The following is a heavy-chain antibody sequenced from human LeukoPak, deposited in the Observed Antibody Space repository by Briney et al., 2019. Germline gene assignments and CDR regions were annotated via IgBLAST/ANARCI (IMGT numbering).Heavy chain of an antibody. V-gene: IGHV4-59*01. Sequence: SETLSLTCTVSGGSISGFHWSWIRQAPGKGLEWIGYIYYSGSTNYNPSLKSRVTISVDTSKNQFSLKLCSMTAADTAVYYCARARAAMGDAFDIWGQGTMVTVSS. J-gene: IGHJ3*02. D-gene: IGHD5-18*01. CDR2: IYYSGST. CDR1: GGSISGFH. CDR3: ARARAAMGDAFDI.